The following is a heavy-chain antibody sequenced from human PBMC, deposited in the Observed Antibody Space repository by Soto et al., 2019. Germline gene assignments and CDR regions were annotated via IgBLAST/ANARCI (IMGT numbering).Heavy chain of an antibody. J-gene: IGHJ4*02. CDR3: AKDRGRVVVAATDY. D-gene: IGHD2-15*01. CDR2: ISWNSGSI. V-gene: IGHV3-9*01. Sequence: GGSLRLSCAASGFTFDDYAMHWVRQAPGKGLEWVSGISWNSGSIGYADSVKGRFTISRDNAKNSLYLQMNRLRAEDTALYYCAKDRGRVVVAATDYWGQGTLVTVSS. CDR1: GFTFDDYA.